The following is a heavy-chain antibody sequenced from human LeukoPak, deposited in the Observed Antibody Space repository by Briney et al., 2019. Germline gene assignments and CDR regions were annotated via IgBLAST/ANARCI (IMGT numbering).Heavy chain of an antibody. CDR2: FNSDGSTT. CDR3: AVGRGHDVFDY. D-gene: IGHD1-26*01. CDR1: GFTFSRYL. Sequence: GGSLRLSCAASGFTFSRYLMHSVRQAPGKGVVGVSHFNSDGSTTNYASSVRGRFTIPRQSAKTTLYLQMNSLRAEDTAVYYCAVGRGHDVFDYWGQGTLVTVSS. J-gene: IGHJ4*02. V-gene: IGHV3-74*01.